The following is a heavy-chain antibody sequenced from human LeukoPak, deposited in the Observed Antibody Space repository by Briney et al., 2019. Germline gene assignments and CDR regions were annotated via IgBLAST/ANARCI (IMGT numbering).Heavy chain of an antibody. D-gene: IGHD1-26*01. CDR3: ARDSGQYYFDY. V-gene: IGHV3-48*01. Sequence: GGSLRLSCAASGFTFSSHSMNWVRQAPGKGLEWVSYISSSSSTIYYADSVKGRFTISRDNAKNSLYLQMNSLRAEDTAVYYCARDSGQYYFDYWGQGTLVTVSS. J-gene: IGHJ4*02. CDR1: GFTFSSHS. CDR2: ISSSSSTI.